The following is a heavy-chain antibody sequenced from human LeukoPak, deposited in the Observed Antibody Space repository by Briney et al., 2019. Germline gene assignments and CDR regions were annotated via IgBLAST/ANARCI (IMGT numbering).Heavy chain of an antibody. CDR3: ARLKLLWSNYFDY. CDR1: GFTFSSYG. Sequence: PGGSLRLSCAASGFTFSSYGMSWVRQAPGKGLEWVANIKQDGGEKYYVDSVKGRFTISRDNAKNSLYLQMNSLRAEDTAVYYCARLKLLWSNYFDYWGQGTLVTVSS. D-gene: IGHD2-2*01. V-gene: IGHV3-7*01. J-gene: IGHJ4*02. CDR2: IKQDGGEK.